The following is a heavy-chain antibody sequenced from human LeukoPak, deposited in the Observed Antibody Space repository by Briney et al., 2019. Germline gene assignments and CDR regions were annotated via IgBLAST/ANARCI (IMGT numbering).Heavy chain of an antibody. V-gene: IGHV3-23*01. CDR2: ISGSGGST. CDR3: AKDRDQSKVIAAAGPFDY. Sequence: GGSLRLSCAASGFTFSSYAMSWVRQAPGKGLEWVSAISGSGGSTYYADSVKGRFTISRDNSKNTLYLQVNSLRAEDTAVYYCAKDRDQSKVIAAAGPFDYWGQGTLVTVSS. D-gene: IGHD6-13*01. J-gene: IGHJ4*02. CDR1: GFTFSSYA.